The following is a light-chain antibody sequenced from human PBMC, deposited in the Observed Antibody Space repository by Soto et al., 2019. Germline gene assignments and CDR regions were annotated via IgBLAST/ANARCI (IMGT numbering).Light chain of an antibody. CDR3: QQYGSSPRT. CDR1: QSVSISY. V-gene: IGKV3-20*01. J-gene: IGKJ1*01. Sequence: IVMTQSPATLSVSPVERASLSCMASQSVSISYLAWYQQKPGQAPRLLIYGASSRATGIPDRFSGSGSGTDFTLTISRLEPEDFAVYYCQQYGSSPRTFGQGTKVDIK. CDR2: GAS.